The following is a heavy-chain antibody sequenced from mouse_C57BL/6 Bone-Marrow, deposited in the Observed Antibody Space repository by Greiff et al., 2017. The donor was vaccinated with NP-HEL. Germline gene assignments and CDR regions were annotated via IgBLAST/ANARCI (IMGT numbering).Heavy chain of an antibody. J-gene: IGHJ2*01. Sequence: DVQLVESGPGLVKPSQSLSLTCSVTGYSITSGYYWNWIRQFPGNKLEWMGYISYDGSNNYNPSLKNRISITRDTSKNQFFLKLNSVTTEDTATYYCARGGWSNYWGQGTTLTVSS. CDR3: ARGGWSNY. CDR1: GYSITSGYY. V-gene: IGHV3-6*01. CDR2: ISYDGSN. D-gene: IGHD1-1*02.